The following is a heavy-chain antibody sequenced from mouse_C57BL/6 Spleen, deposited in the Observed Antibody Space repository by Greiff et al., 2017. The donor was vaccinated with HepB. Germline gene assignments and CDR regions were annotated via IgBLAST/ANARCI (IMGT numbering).Heavy chain of an antibody. Sequence: VKLMESGPGLVQPSQSLSITCTVSGFSLTSYGVHWVRQSPGKGLEWLGVIWRGGSTDYNAAFMSRLSITKDNSKSQVFFKMNSLHADDTAIYYCAKTIYYDYDGGFAYWGQGTLVTVSA. J-gene: IGHJ3*01. D-gene: IGHD2-4*01. CDR2: IWRGGST. CDR3: AKTIYYDYDGGFAY. CDR1: GFSLTSYG. V-gene: IGHV2-5*01.